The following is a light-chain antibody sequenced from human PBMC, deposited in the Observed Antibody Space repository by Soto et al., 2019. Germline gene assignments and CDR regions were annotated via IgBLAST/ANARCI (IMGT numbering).Light chain of an antibody. CDR3: GAWDVSLNAYV. CDR1: SSNIGSKS. V-gene: IGLV1-44*01. CDR2: NNI. J-gene: IGLJ1*01. Sequence: QSVLTQPPSASGTPGQRVTISCSGSSSNIGSKSATWYQQLPGTAPKLLIYNNIERPSGVPDRFSGSTSGTSASLAISGLQSEDEADCYCGAWDVSLNAYVFGVGTKLTVL.